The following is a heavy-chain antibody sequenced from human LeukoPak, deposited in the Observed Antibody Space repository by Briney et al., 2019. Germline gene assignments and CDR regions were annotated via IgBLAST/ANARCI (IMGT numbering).Heavy chain of an antibody. V-gene: IGHV3-23*01. CDR2: ISGSGGST. CDR3: AKSHSSGWFGPDY. J-gene: IGHJ4*02. CDR1: GFTLSSYA. D-gene: IGHD6-19*01. Sequence: GGSLRLSCAASGFTLSSYAMSLVRQAPGKGLEWVSAISGSGGSTYYADSMKGRFTISRDNSKNTLYLQMNSLRVEDTAVYYCAKSHSSGWFGPDYWGPGTLVTVSS.